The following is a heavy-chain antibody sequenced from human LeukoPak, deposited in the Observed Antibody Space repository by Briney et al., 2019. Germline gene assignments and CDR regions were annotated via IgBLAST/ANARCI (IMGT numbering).Heavy chain of an antibody. D-gene: IGHD3-16*01. Sequence: GGSLRLSCAASGFTFSSYGMHWVRQAPGKGLEGVAVISYDGSNKYYADSVKGRFTISRANSKNTLYLQMNSLRAEDTAVYYCAKGGSPTRLYYFDYWGQGTLVTVSS. CDR1: GFTFSSYG. V-gene: IGHV3-30*18. CDR2: ISYDGSNK. J-gene: IGHJ4*02. CDR3: AKGGSPTRLYYFDY.